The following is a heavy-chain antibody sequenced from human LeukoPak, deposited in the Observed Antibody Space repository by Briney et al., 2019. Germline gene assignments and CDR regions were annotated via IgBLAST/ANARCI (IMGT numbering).Heavy chain of an antibody. CDR2: INRDGTKK. CDR3: SRSLLGGADH. D-gene: IGHD3-16*01. V-gene: IGHV3-74*01. J-gene: IGHJ4*02. Sequence: GGSLRLSCAASGFTLSEHWVHWVRQAPGKGLVWVSRINRDGTKKDYADSVRGRFSISRDNAKKTVFLEMNSLRAEDTAVYYCSRSLLGGADHWGQGTLVTVSS. CDR1: GFTLSEHW.